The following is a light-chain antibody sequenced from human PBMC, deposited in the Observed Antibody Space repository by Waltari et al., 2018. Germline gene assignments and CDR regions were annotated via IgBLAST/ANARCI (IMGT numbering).Light chain of an antibody. CDR3: AAWDDSLNGVV. Sequence: QSVLTQPPSASGTPGQRVTISCSGRRSNIGSNTVNWYQQLPGTAPKLLIYRNNQRPSGVPDRFSGSKSGTSASLAISGLQSEDEADYYCAAWDDSLNGVVFGGGTKLTVL. V-gene: IGLV1-44*01. J-gene: IGLJ2*01. CDR2: RNN. CDR1: RSNIGSNT.